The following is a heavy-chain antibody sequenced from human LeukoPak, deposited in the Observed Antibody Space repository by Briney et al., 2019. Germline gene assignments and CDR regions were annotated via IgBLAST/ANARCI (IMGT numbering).Heavy chain of an antibody. D-gene: IGHD3-22*01. V-gene: IGHV4-39*07. CDR1: GGSISSSSYY. Sequence: SETLSLTCTVSGGSISSSSYYWGWIRQPPGKGLEWIGSIYYSGSTYYNPSLKSRVTISVDTSKNQFSLKLSSVTAADTAVYYCAKDLSLNYYDSSYWGQGTLVTVSS. CDR3: AKDLSLNYYDSSY. CDR2: IYYSGST. J-gene: IGHJ4*02.